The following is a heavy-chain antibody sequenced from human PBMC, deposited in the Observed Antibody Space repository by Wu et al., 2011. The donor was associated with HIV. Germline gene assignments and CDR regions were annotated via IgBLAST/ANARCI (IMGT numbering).Heavy chain of an antibody. CDR1: GNTFGSYD. J-gene: IGHJ5*02. CDR2: MNPNSGNA. CDR3: TIGRGSRPRFDP. D-gene: IGHD3-10*01. V-gene: IGHV1-8*02. Sequence: QVQLVQSGAEVKKPGASVKVSCKTSGNTFGSYDFNWVRQASGQGLEWMGWMNPNSGNAGYAQKFQGRVTMTKGASIGTAYMELSSLTSEDTAVYYCTIGRGSRPRFDPWGPGNPGHRLL.